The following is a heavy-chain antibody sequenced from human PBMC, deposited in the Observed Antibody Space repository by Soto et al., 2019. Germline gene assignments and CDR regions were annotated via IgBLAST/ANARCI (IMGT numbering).Heavy chain of an antibody. CDR2: INPSGGST. Sequence: GASVKVSYKASQYSFTSYCVHWVRQAPGQGLEWMGIINPSGGSTNYAQRFQGRVTMTRDTSTSTVYMELTSLRSEDTAVYYCARALYDTDSLPVGAETRSYAMDLWGLGTTVTVSS. CDR1: QYSFTSYC. CDR3: ARALYDTDSLPVGAETRSYAMDL. V-gene: IGHV1-46*01. J-gene: IGHJ6*02. D-gene: IGHD3-22*01.